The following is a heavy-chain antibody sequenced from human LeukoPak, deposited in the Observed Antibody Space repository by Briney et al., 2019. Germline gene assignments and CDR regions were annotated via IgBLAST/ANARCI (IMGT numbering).Heavy chain of an antibody. Sequence: PGGSLRLSCAASGFTFSSYEMNWVRQAPGKGLEWVSYISSSGSTIYYADSVKGRFTISRDNAKNSLYLQVNSLRAEDTVVYYCARDQSSRARGAFDIWGQGIMVTVSS. CDR3: ARDQSSRARGAFDI. CDR2: ISSSGSTI. V-gene: IGHV3-48*03. D-gene: IGHD3-10*01. J-gene: IGHJ3*02. CDR1: GFTFSSYE.